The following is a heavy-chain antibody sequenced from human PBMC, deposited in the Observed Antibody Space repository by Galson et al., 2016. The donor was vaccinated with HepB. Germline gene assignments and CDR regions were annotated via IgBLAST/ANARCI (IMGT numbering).Heavy chain of an antibody. D-gene: IGHD3-22*01. V-gene: IGHV1-58*01. CDR3: AADGGGNDRSGHDAFDI. CDR2: IVVGSGNT. Sequence: SVKVSCKATGFTFPSSAVQWVRQARGQRLEWIGCIVVGSGNTNYAQRFQERVTITRDMSTSTAYMELSSLRSEDTAVYYCAADGGGNDRSGHDAFDIWGQGTMVTVSS. CDR1: GFTFPSSA. J-gene: IGHJ3*02.